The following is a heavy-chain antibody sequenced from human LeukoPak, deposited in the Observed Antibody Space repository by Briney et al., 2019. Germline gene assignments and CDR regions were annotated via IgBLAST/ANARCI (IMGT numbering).Heavy chain of an antibody. CDR2: INPNSGGT. CDR1: GYTFTGYY. D-gene: IGHD3-9*01. J-gene: IGHJ3*02. CDR3: ARGRYYDILTGPIGPAFDI. V-gene: IGHV1-2*04. Sequence: ASVKVSCKASGYTFTGYYMHWVRQAPGQGLEWMGWINPNSGGTNYAQKFQGWVTMTRDTPISTAYMELSRLRSDDTAVYYCARGRYYDILTGPIGPAFDIWGQGTMVTVSS.